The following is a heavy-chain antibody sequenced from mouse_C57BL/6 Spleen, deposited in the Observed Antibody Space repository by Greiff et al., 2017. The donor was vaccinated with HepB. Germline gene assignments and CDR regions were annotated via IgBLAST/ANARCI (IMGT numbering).Heavy chain of an antibody. Sequence: EVQLQQSGPELVKPGASVKISCKASGYTFTDYYMNWVKQSHGKSLEWIGDINPNNGGTSYNQKFKGKATLTVDKSSSTAYMELRSLTSEDSAVYYCAKFGSSYDYWGQGTLVTVSA. V-gene: IGHV1-26*01. D-gene: IGHD1-1*01. CDR3: AKFGSSYDY. CDR1: GYTFTDYY. J-gene: IGHJ3*01. CDR2: INPNNGGT.